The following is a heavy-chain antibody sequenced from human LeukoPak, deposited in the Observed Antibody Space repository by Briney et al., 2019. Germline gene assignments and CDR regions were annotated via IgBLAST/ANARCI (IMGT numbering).Heavy chain of an antibody. CDR3: AKDRRIVPDAFDI. CDR2: IRYDGSNK. J-gene: IGHJ3*02. Sequence: PGGSLRLSCAASGFTFSSYGMHWVRQAPGKGLEWVAFIRYDGSNKYYADSVKGRFTIPRDNSKNTLYLQMNSLRAEDTAVYYCAKDRRIVPDAFDIWGQGTMVTVSS. V-gene: IGHV3-30*02. CDR1: GFTFSSYG. D-gene: IGHD2-21*01.